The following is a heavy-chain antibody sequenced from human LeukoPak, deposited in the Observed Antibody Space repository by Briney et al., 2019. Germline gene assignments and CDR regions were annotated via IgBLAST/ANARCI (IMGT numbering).Heavy chain of an antibody. CDR1: GGSISSYY. Sequence: PSETLSLTCTVSGGSISSYYWSWIRQPPGKGLEWIGYIYYSGSTNYNPSLKSRVTISVDTSKNQFSLKLSSVTAADTAVYYCARGYYDFWSGYYTFDYWGQGTLVTVSS. V-gene: IGHV4-59*12. D-gene: IGHD3-3*01. J-gene: IGHJ4*02. CDR3: ARGYYDFWSGYYTFDY. CDR2: IYYSGST.